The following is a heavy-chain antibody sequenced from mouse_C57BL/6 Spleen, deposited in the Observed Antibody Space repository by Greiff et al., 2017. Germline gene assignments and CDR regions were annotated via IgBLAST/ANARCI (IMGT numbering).Heavy chain of an antibody. CDR3: ARNYVNYYAMDY. Sequence: QVQLKESGAELARPGASVKLSCKASGYTFTSYGISWVKQRTGQGLEWIGEIYPRSGNTSYNEKFKGKDTLTADKSASTAYMELRSLTSEDYAVYFCARNYVNYYAMDYWGQGTSVTVSS. J-gene: IGHJ4*01. CDR2: IYPRSGNT. V-gene: IGHV1-81*01. CDR1: GYTFTSYG. D-gene: IGHD1-1*01.